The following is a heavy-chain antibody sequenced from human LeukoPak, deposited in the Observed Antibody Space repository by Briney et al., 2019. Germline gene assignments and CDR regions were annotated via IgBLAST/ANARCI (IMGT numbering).Heavy chain of an antibody. CDR2: INSDGRRT. D-gene: IGHD2-2*01. J-gene: IGHJ6*03. Sequence: PGGSLRLSCAASEFTISNHWMHWVRQAPGKGLVWVSRINSDGRRTSYADSVKGRFTISRDNAKNTLYLQMNSLRPDDTAVYYCAREVEVVPATMGAYYYCYMDVWGKGTTATVSS. V-gene: IGHV3-74*01. CDR1: EFTISNHW. CDR3: AREVEVVPATMGAYYYCYMDV.